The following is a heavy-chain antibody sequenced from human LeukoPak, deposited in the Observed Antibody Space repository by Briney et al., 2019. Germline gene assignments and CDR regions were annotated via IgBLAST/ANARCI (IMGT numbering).Heavy chain of an antibody. Sequence: GESLKISCKGSGYSFTSYWIGWVRQVPGKGLERMGIIYPGDSDTRYSPSFQGQVTISADKSISTAYLQWSSLKASDTAMYYCARRRYGSGSYNYYYYGMDVWGQGTTVTVSS. CDR2: IYPGDSDT. CDR1: GYSFTSYW. CDR3: ARRRYGSGSYNYYYYGMDV. J-gene: IGHJ6*02. D-gene: IGHD3-10*01. V-gene: IGHV5-51*01.